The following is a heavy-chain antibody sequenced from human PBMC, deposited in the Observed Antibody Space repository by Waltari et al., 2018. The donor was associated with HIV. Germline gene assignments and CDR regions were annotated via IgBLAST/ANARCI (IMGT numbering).Heavy chain of an antibody. J-gene: IGHJ6*02. CDR3: AKEVVALPHYYYYGLDV. Sequence: EVQLVASGGGLVQPGGSLIPSCSASGFTFSRSSLHCVRQVPGKGLKWVSYISSTSNTIYYADSVKGRFTVSRDNAKNSLSLQMNSLRAEDTAVYFCAKEVVALPHYYYYGLDVWGQGTTVTVSS. D-gene: IGHD2-15*01. CDR1: GFTFSRSS. CDR2: ISSTSNTI. V-gene: IGHV3-48*04.